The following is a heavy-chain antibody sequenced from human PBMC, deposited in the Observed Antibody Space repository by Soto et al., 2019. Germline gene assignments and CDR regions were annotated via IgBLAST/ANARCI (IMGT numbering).Heavy chain of an antibody. D-gene: IGHD6-13*01. CDR3: ARRMYSSSWFYYYYGMDV. J-gene: IGHJ6*02. V-gene: IGHV5-51*01. Sequence: GESVKISCKGSGYSVSSYWSGWVRQMPGKGLEWMGIIYPGDSDTRYSPSFQGQVTISADKSISTAYLQWSSLKASDTAMYYCARRMYSSSWFYYYYGMDVWGQGTTVTVSS. CDR1: GYSVSSYW. CDR2: IYPGDSDT.